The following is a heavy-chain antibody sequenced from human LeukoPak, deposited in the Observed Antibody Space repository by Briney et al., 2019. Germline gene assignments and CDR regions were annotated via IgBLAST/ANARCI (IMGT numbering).Heavy chain of an antibody. D-gene: IGHD2-15*01. CDR2: IYYSGST. J-gene: IGHJ4*02. CDR1: GGSISSGGYY. Sequence: SETLSLTCTVSGGSISSGGYYWSWIRQHPGKGLEWIGYIYYSGSTYYNPSLKSRATISIDTSKNQFSLKLSSVTAADTAVYYCASGYCSGGSCYLIYWGQGTLVTVSS. CDR3: ASGYCSGGSCYLIY. V-gene: IGHV4-31*03.